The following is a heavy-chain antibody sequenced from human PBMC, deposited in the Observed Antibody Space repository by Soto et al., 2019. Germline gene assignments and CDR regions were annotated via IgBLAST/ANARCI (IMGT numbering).Heavy chain of an antibody. V-gene: IGHV3-23*01. Sequence: GGSLRLSCVGSGFTFDSHAMNWVRQAPGKGLECVAGITGSAGSTYYADSVKGRFTISKDNSKNTLYLQMNSLRAKDTAVYYCTKDKADKYDSSVDSWGQGTQVTVSS. CDR3: TKDKADKYDSSVDS. D-gene: IGHD3-22*01. CDR1: GFTFDSHA. J-gene: IGHJ4*02. CDR2: ITGSAGST.